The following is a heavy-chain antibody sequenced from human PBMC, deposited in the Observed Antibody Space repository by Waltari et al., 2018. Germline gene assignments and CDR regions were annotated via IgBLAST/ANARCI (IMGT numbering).Heavy chain of an antibody. CDR2: IYRGGST. J-gene: IGHJ6*02. D-gene: IGHD6-13*01. Sequence: EVQLVESGGGLIQPGGSLRLSCAASGFTVSSNYMSWVRRARGKGLGWVSVIYRGGSTYYADSVKGRFTISRDNSKNTLYLQMNSLRAEDTAVYYCARGGSSWYSYYYGMDVWGQGTTVTVSS. CDR3: ARGGSSWYSYYYGMDV. CDR1: GFTVSSNY. V-gene: IGHV3-53*01.